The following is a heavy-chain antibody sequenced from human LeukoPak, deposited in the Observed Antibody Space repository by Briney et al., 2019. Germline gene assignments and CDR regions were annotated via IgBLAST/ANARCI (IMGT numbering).Heavy chain of an antibody. CDR2: IDSGSGTI. Sequence: GGSLRLSCAASGFTFSSYSMNWVRQAPGKGLEWVSYIDSGSGTIYYADSVKGQFTISRDNAKNSLYLQMNSLRDEDTAVYSCARDGAMDGPDFDYWGQGTLVTVSS. J-gene: IGHJ4*02. V-gene: IGHV3-48*02. CDR1: GFTFSSYS. D-gene: IGHD5-18*01. CDR3: ARDGAMDGPDFDY.